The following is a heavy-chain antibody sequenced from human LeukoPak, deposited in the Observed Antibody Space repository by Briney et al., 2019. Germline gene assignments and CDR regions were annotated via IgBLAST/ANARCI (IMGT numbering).Heavy chain of an antibody. J-gene: IGHJ5*02. CDR2: INTDTGNP. Sequence: ASVRVSCKASGYTFTNYAMNWVRQAPGQGLEWMGWINTDTGNPTYAQGFTRRLVFSLDTSASTAYLQISSLKAEDTAVYYCARTLFGDQYQLLHNWFDPWGQGTLVTVSS. D-gene: IGHD2-2*01. CDR1: GYTFTNYA. V-gene: IGHV7-4-1*02. CDR3: ARTLFGDQYQLLHNWFDP.